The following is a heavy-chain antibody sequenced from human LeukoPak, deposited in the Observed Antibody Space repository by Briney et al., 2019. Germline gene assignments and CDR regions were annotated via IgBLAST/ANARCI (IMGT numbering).Heavy chain of an antibody. Sequence: PSETLSLTCTVSGGSISSGTYYWSWIRQPPGKGLEWIGSIYYSGSTYYNPSLKSRVTISVDTSKNQFSLKLSSVTAADTAVYYCARPALGYCSSTSCHYGYMDVWGKGTTVTVSS. D-gene: IGHD2-2*01. V-gene: IGHV4-39*01. CDR2: IYYSGST. CDR3: ARPALGYCSSTSCHYGYMDV. J-gene: IGHJ6*03. CDR1: GGSISSGTYY.